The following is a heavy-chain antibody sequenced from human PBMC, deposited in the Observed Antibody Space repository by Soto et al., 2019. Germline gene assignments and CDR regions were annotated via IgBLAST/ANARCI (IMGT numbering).Heavy chain of an antibody. CDR3: AHRVLRTVFGLVTTTAIYFDF. D-gene: IGHD3-3*01. CDR1: GFSLTTSGAG. V-gene: IGHV2-5*02. J-gene: IGHJ4*02. CDR2: IYWDDDK. Sequence: QITLNESGPTQVKPRQTLKLTCTFSGFSLTTSGAGVGWIRQSPGKAPEWLALIYWDDDKRYSPSLKSRLTITKDTSKNQVVLTMADLDPADTATYYCAHRVLRTVFGLVTTTAIYFDFWGQGTPVAVSS.